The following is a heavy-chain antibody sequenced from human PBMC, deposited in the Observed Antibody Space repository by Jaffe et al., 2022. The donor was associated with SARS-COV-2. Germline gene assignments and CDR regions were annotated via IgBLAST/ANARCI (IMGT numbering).Heavy chain of an antibody. D-gene: IGHD3-16*02. J-gene: IGHJ4*02. Sequence: QVQLVQSGAEVKKPGASVKVSCKASGYTFTGYYMHWVRQAPGQGLEWMGRINPNSGGTNYAQKFQGRVTMTRDTSISTAYMELSRLRSDDTAVYYCARIVMITFGGVIGREDDYWGQGTLVTVSS. CDR2: INPNSGGT. CDR1: GYTFTGYY. V-gene: IGHV1-2*06. CDR3: ARIVMITFGGVIGREDDY.